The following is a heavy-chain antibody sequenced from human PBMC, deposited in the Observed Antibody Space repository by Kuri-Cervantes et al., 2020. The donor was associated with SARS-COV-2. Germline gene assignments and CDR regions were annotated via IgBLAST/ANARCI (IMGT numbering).Heavy chain of an antibody. Sequence: SCTVSGGSISSGDYYWNWIRQPAGKGLEWIGRIYSAGDSNYNPSLKSRVTISLDRSKNQFSLKLSSVTAADTAVYYCARVDYGFWSGYSPTVDYWGQGTLVTVSS. J-gene: IGHJ4*02. V-gene: IGHV4-61*02. D-gene: IGHD3-3*01. CDR1: GGSISSGDYY. CDR3: ARVDYGFWSGYSPTVDY. CDR2: IYSAGDS.